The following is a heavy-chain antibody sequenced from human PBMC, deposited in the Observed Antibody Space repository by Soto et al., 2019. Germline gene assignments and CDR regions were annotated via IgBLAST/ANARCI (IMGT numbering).Heavy chain of an antibody. CDR3: ARVPSYCSGGSCYPLPNY. V-gene: IGHV1-18*01. CDR1: GYTFTSYG. CDR2: ISAYNGNT. D-gene: IGHD2-15*01. J-gene: IGHJ4*02. Sequence: QVQLVQSGAEVKKPGASVKVSCKASGYTFTSYGISWVRQAPGQGLEWMGWISAYNGNTNYAQKLQGRVTMTTDTSTRTAYMELRSLRSDDTAVYYCARVPSYCSGGSCYPLPNYWGQGTLVTVSS.